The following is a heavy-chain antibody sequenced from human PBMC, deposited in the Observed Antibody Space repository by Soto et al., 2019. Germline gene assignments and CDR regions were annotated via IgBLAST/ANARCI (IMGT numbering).Heavy chain of an antibody. J-gene: IGHJ5*02. D-gene: IGHD3-22*01. CDR2: IDPNGGRR. CDR3: ARDQSYNDIYWWFDP. Sequence: ASVKVSCKASGYRFTSTYMHWVRQAPGQGLEWMGVIDPNGGRRIYSEKFQGRVTLSRDTSTATDYMQLSSLRSEDTAMYYCARDQSYNDIYWWFDPWGQGTLVTVSS. V-gene: IGHV1-46*01. CDR1: GYRFTSTY.